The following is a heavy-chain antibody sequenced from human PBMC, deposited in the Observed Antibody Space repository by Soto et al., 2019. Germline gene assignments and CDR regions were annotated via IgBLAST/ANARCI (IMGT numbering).Heavy chain of an antibody. CDR1: GYAFTDYY. V-gene: IGHV1-2*02. D-gene: IGHD2-2*01. J-gene: IGHJ6*02. CDR3: PTYCTDTSCYFYYSMDI. Sequence: QVQLVQSGAEVKKPGASVKVSCKASGYAFTDYYIHWVRQAPGQGLEWMGWINPKSGGTNSAEKFQGRVTMTRDTSISTAYMELSRLRSDDTALYYCPTYCTDTSCYFYYSMDIWGQGTTVTVSS. CDR2: INPKSGGT.